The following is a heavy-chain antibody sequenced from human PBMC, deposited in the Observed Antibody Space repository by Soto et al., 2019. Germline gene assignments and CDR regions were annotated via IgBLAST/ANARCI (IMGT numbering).Heavy chain of an antibody. Sequence: EVQLVESGGGLIQPGRSLRLSCAASGFTFVDYAMHWVRQPPGKGLEWVSTISWNSGSISYADSVRGRFIISRDNAKNALYLQMNSLRVEDTALYYCAKDHGGGTYFFYTYMDVWGKGTTVTVS. J-gene: IGHJ6*03. CDR2: ISWNSGSI. CDR3: AKDHGGGTYFFYTYMDV. D-gene: IGHD3-16*01. V-gene: IGHV3-9*01. CDR1: GFTFVDYA.